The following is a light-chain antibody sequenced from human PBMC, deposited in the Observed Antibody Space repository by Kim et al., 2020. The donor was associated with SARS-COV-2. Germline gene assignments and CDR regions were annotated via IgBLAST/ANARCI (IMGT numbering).Light chain of an antibody. J-gene: IGKJ4*01. V-gene: IGKV1-39*01. CDR2: AAS. Sequence: VGDRITITCRASQTSDTYLDWYQDEPGRAPDLLISAASTLRAGVPSRFSGSGSGTEFTLTISGLQPEDFATYYCQQKYASPLTFGGGTKVDIK. CDR3: QQKYASPLT. CDR1: QTSDTY.